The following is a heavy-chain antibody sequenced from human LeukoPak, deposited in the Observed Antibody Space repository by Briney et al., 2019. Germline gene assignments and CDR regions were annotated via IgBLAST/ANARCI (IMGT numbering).Heavy chain of an antibody. CDR3: ARLLYDRSGYYYFDC. CDR1: GGSFSGYY. CDR2: INHSGST. D-gene: IGHD3-22*01. V-gene: IGHV4-34*01. Sequence: KPSETLSLTCAVYGGSFSGYYWSWIRQPPGKGLEWIGEINHSGSTNYNPSLKSRVTISVDTSKNQFSLKLSSVTAADTAMYYCARLLYDRSGYYYFDCWGQGTLVTVSS. J-gene: IGHJ4*02.